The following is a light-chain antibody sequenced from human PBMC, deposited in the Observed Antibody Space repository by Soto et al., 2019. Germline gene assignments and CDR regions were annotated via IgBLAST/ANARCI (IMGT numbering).Light chain of an antibody. CDR3: QSYDSSLSGRNWV. CDR1: SSNIGAGYD. J-gene: IGLJ7*01. CDR2: GNS. V-gene: IGLV1-40*01. Sequence: QSVLTQPPSVSGAPGQRVTISCTGSSSNIGAGYDVHWYQQLPGTAPKLLIYGNSNRPSGVPDRFSRSKSGTSASLAITGLQAEDEADYYCQSYDSSLSGRNWVFGGGTQLTVL.